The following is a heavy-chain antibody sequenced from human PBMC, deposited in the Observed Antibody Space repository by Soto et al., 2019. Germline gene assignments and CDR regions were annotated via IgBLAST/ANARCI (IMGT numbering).Heavy chain of an antibody. J-gene: IGHJ5*02. CDR3: ARGRVVVLAATRNWYDP. CDR1: GGSFSGYY. Sequence: SETLSLTCAVYGGSFSGYYWSWIRQPPGKGLEWIGEINHSGSTNYNPSLKSRVTISVDTSKNQFSLKLSPVTAADTAVYYCARGRVVVLAATRNWYDPWGQRTLVTVSS. V-gene: IGHV4-34*01. CDR2: INHSGST. D-gene: IGHD2-15*01.